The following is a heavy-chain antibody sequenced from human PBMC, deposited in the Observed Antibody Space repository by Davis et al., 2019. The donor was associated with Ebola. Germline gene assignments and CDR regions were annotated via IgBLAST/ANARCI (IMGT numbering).Heavy chain of an antibody. Sequence: GGSLRLSCAASGFTFSDYYMNWIRQAPGKGLEWVSYISSSGSTIYYADSVKGRFTISRDNAKNSLYLQMNSLRAEDTAVYYCARDPTSSGWYTRDWYFDLWGRGTLVTVSS. CDR3: ARDPTSSGWYTRDWYFDL. J-gene: IGHJ2*01. D-gene: IGHD6-19*01. CDR1: GFTFSDYY. CDR2: ISSSGSTI. V-gene: IGHV3-11*01.